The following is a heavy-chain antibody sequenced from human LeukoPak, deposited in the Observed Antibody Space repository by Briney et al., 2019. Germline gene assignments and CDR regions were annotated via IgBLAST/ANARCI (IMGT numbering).Heavy chain of an antibody. V-gene: IGHV1-24*01. CDR3: TTPNSSSWYDYFDY. CDR1: GYTLTELS. D-gene: IGHD6-13*01. CDR2: FDPEDGET. J-gene: IGHJ4*02. Sequence: ASVTVSCKVSGYTLTELSMHWVRQAPGKGLEWMGGFDPEDGETIYAQKFQGRVTMTEDTSTDTAYMELSSLRSEDTAVYYCTTPNSSSWYDYFDYWGQGTLVTVSS.